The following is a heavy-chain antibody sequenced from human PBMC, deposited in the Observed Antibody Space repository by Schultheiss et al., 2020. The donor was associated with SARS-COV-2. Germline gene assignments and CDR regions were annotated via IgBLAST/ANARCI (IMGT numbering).Heavy chain of an antibody. V-gene: IGHV4-61*02. CDR3: ASYITIFGVVITRAFDI. CDR1: GGSIASSRYY. CDR2: IYTSGST. Sequence: SQTLSLTCTVSGGSIASSRYYWNWIRRPAGKGLEWIGRIYTSGSTNYNPSLGSRVTISVDTSKNQFSLKLSSVTAADTAVYYCASYITIFGVVITRAFDIWGQGTMVTVSS. D-gene: IGHD3-3*01. J-gene: IGHJ3*02.